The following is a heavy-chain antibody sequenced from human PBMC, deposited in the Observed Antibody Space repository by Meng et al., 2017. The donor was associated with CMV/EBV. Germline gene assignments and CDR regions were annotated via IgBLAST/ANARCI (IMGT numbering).Heavy chain of an antibody. D-gene: IGHD1-26*01. Sequence: QVQLQQWGAVLLKPSETLSLTCAVYGGSLSGYYWSWIRQPPGKGLEWIGEINHSGSTNYNPSLKSRVTISVDTSKNQFSLKLSSVTAADTAVYYCARGVGGWFDPWGQGTLVTVSS. CDR3: ARGVGGWFDP. J-gene: IGHJ5*02. CDR2: INHSGST. CDR1: GGSLSGYY. V-gene: IGHV4-34*01.